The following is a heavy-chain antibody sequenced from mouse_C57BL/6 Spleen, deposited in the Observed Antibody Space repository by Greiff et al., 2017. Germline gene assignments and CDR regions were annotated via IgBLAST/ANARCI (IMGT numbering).Heavy chain of an antibody. J-gene: IGHJ3*01. CDR2: IYPGDGDT. V-gene: IGHV1-82*01. CDR1: GYAFSSSW. D-gene: IGHD2-4*01. Sequence: QVQLQQSGPELVKPGASVKISCKASGYAFSSSWMNWVKQRPGKGLEWIGRIYPGDGDTNYNGKFKGKATLTADKSSSTAYMQLSSLTSEDSAVYFCATYDYDAGFAYWGQGTLVTVSA. CDR3: ATYDYDAGFAY.